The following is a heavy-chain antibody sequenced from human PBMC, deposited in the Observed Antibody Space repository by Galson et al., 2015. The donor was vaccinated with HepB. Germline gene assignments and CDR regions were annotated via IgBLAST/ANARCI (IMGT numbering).Heavy chain of an antibody. D-gene: IGHD3-10*01. Sequence: SLRLSCAASGFTFNNYAMHWVRQAPGKGLEWVAVIWSDGINKYYADSVEGRFTVSRDKSKNTLHLQMNSLRAEDTAVYYCVREFSGLYYFDYWGQGTLVTVSS. V-gene: IGHV3-33*08. J-gene: IGHJ4*02. CDR1: GFTFNNYA. CDR2: IWSDGINK. CDR3: VREFSGLYYFDY.